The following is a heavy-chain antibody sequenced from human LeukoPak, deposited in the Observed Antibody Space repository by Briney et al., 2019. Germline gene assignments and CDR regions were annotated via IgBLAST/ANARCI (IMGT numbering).Heavy chain of an antibody. CDR3: ARGDDSGYYDYFDY. Sequence: GGSLRLSCAASGFTVDSNYLSWVRQAPGKGLEWVSTIYTGGNTYYAASVKGRFTISRDFSKDTVFLHMNSLRAEDTAMYYCARGDDSGYYDYFDYWGQGALVTVSS. CDR1: GFTVDSNY. CDR2: IYTGGNT. J-gene: IGHJ4*02. V-gene: IGHV3-53*01. D-gene: IGHD3-22*01.